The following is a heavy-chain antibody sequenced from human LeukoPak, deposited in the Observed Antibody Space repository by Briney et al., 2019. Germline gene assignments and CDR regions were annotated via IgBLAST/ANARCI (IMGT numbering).Heavy chain of an antibody. CDR3: ARAYYYDSTGYFEDEY. D-gene: IGHD3-22*01. CDR2: INHSGRT. V-gene: IGHV4-34*01. J-gene: IGHJ4*02. Sequence: PSETLSLTCAVYGGSLSGYNWFWIRQPPGKGLEWIGKINHSGRTNYNPSLKSRVTISIAKSENRFSVKLTSVTAADSAVYFCARAYYYDSTGYFEDEYWGQGTLVAVSS. CDR1: GGSLSGYN.